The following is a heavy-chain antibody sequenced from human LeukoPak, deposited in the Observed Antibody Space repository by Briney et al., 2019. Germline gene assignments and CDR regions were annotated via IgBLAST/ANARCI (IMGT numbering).Heavy chain of an antibody. V-gene: IGHV3-30*14. Sequence: PGRSLRLSCAASGFTFSSYAMHWVRQAPGKGLEWVAVISYDGSNKYYADSVKGRFTISRDNSKNTLYLQMNSLRAEDTAVYYCARTLMTAAGTDYYFDNWGQGTLVTVSS. CDR2: ISYDGSNK. CDR1: GFTFSSYA. CDR3: ARTLMTAAGTDYYFDN. D-gene: IGHD6-13*01. J-gene: IGHJ4*02.